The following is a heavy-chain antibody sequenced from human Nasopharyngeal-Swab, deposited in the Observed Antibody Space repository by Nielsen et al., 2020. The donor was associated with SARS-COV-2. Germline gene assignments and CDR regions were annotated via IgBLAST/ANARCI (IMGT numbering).Heavy chain of an antibody. V-gene: IGHV1-2*06. D-gene: IGHD1-14*01. CDR3: ARDDGDVPGMTGSGPPGGY. J-gene: IGHJ4*02. CDR2: INPHSGDT. CDR1: GYTFTDYY. Sequence: ASVKVSCKASGYTFTDYYMHWVLQAPGEGLEYMGRINPHSGDTNFAQKFQGRVTVTRDTSINTAYMELSSLRFDDTAVYYCARDDGDVPGMTGSGPPGGYWGQGILVTVSS.